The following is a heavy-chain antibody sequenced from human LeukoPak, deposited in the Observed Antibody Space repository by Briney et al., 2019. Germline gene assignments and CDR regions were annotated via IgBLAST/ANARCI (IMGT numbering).Heavy chain of an antibody. D-gene: IGHD3-3*01. CDR1: GGTFSSYA. J-gene: IGHJ5*02. V-gene: IGHV1-69*04. Sequence: GSSVKVSCKASGGTFSSYAISWVRQAPGQGLEWMGRIIPILGIANYAQKFQGRVTITADKSTSTAYMELSSLRSEDTAVYYCARGLAEWFQNENPQYNWFDPWGQGTLVTVSS. CDR2: IIPILGIA. CDR3: ARGLAEWFQNENPQYNWFDP.